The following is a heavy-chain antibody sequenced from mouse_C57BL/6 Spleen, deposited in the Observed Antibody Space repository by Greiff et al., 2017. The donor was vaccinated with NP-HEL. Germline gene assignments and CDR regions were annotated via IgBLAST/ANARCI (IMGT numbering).Heavy chain of an antibody. J-gene: IGHJ1*03. Sequence: VQLQQPGAELVMPGASVKLSCKASGYTFTSYWMHWVKQRPGQGLEWIGEIDPSDSYTNYNQKFKGKSTLTVDKSSSTAYMQLSSLTSEDSAVYYCASYSNYSSFDVWGTGTTVTVSS. CDR3: ASYSNYSSFDV. D-gene: IGHD2-5*01. CDR2: IDPSDSYT. CDR1: GYTFTSYW. V-gene: IGHV1-69*01.